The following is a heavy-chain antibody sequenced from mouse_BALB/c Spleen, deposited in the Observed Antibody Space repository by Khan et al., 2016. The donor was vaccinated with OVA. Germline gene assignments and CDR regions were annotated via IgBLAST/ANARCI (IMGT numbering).Heavy chain of an antibody. J-gene: IGHJ4*01. CDR3: ARFYDPYYAVDY. D-gene: IGHD2-3*01. CDR1: GFSLTNYG. V-gene: IGHV2-9*02. Sequence: QVQLKESGPGLVAPSQSLSITCTVSGFSLTNYGVNWVRQPPGKGLEWLGVIWAGGSTNYNSDLMSRLSISKDNAKSQVFLKMNSLQTDDTAIYYCARFYDPYYAVDYWGPGTSVTVSS. CDR2: IWAGGST.